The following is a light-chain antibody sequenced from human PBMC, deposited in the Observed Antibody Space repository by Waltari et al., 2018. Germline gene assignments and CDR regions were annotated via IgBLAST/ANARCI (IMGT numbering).Light chain of an antibody. V-gene: IGLV3-21*02. CDR1: KLATKS. Sequence: YVLTQPPSVSVAPGQTARLICGGDKLATKSVHWYQQRPGQAPVLVVYDVSDRPSGIPERISGSSSGNTATLTISVVEAADEADYYCHVWEPSTNRVVFGGGTKLTVL. J-gene: IGLJ2*01. CDR3: HVWEPSTNRVV. CDR2: DVS.